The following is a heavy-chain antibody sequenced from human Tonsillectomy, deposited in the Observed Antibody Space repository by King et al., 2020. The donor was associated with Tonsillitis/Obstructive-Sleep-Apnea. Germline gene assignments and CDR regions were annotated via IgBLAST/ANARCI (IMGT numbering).Heavy chain of an antibody. D-gene: IGHD2-15*01. J-gene: IGHJ6*03. Sequence: QLVQSGSELKKPGASVEISCKASGYTFTSYAMNWVRQAPGQGLEWMGWINSNTGSPTYAQGFRVRFVFSVDASVSTAYLQISSLKAEDTAVDYCARVENPVAVVGNKYSYYYMDVWGKGTTVTVSS. CDR2: INSNTGSP. CDR1: GYTFTSYA. V-gene: IGHV7-4-1*02. CDR3: ARVENPVAVVGNKYSYYYMDV.